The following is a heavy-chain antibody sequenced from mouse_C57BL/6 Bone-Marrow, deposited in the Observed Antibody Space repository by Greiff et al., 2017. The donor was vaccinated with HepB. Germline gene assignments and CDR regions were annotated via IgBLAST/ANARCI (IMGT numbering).Heavy chain of an antibody. J-gene: IGHJ3*01. CDR1: GYTLTSYW. V-gene: IGHV1-59*01. CDR3: ARFARAY. CDR2: IDPSDSYT. Sequence: QVQLQQPGAELVRPGTSVKLSCKASGYTLTSYWMHWVKQRPGQGLEWIGVIDPSDSYTNYNQKFKGKATLTVDTSSSTAYMQLSSLTSEDSAVYYCARFARAYWGQGTLVTVSA.